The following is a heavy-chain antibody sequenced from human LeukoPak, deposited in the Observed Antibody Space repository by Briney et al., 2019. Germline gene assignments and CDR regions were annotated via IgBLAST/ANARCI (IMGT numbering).Heavy chain of an antibody. CDR3: ARDLGLEGGYYMDV. D-gene: IGHD1-1*01. Sequence: GGSLRLSCAASGFTFRSYSMNWVRQAPGKGLEWVSSISSSSSYIYYADSVKGRFTISRDNAKNSLYLQMNSLRAEDTAVYYCARDLGLEGGYYMDVWGKGTTVTVSS. J-gene: IGHJ6*03. CDR2: ISSSSSYI. CDR1: GFTFRSYS. V-gene: IGHV3-21*01.